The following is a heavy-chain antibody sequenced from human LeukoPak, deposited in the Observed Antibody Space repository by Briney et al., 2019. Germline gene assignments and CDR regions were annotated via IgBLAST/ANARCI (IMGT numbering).Heavy chain of an antibody. CDR2: TYTSGST. CDR1: GGSISSYY. V-gene: IGHV4-4*07. Sequence: KSSETLSLTCTVSGGSISSYYWSWIRQPAGKGLEWIGRTYTSGSTNYNPSLKSRVTMSVDTSKNQFSLKLSSVTAADTAVYYCARDQYYYDSSGYYGGFYYYYGMDVWGQGTTVTVSS. J-gene: IGHJ6*02. D-gene: IGHD3-22*01. CDR3: ARDQYYYDSSGYYGGFYYYYGMDV.